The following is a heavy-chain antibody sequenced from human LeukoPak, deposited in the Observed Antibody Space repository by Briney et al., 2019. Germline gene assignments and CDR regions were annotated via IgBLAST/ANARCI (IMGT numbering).Heavy chain of an antibody. D-gene: IGHD3-10*01. Sequence: ASVKVPCKASGYTFTSYDINWVRQATGQGLEWMGWMNPNSGNTGYAQKFQGRVTMTRNTSISTAYMELSSLRSEDTAVYYCARGLGRFGELLFDYWGQGTLVTVSS. J-gene: IGHJ4*02. CDR1: GYTFTSYD. CDR3: ARGLGRFGELLFDY. CDR2: MNPNSGNT. V-gene: IGHV1-8*01.